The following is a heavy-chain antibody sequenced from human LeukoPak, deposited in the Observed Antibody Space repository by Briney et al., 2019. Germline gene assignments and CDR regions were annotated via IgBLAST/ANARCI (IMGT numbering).Heavy chain of an antibody. CDR2: ISGSGGST. D-gene: IGHD3-10*01. CDR3: AKDPRWNYYRDY. CDR1: GFTVSSYA. Sequence: PGGSLRLSCAASGFTVSSYAMSWVRQAPGKGLEWVSAISGSGGSTYYADSVKGRFTISRDNSKNTLYLQMNSLRAEDTAVYYCAKDPRWNYYRDYWGQGTLVTVSS. J-gene: IGHJ4*02. V-gene: IGHV3-23*01.